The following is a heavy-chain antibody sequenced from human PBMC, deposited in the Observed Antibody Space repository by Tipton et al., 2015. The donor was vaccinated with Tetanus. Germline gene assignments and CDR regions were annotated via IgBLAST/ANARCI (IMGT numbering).Heavy chain of an antibody. CDR1: GGSISSSSYY. Sequence: TLSLTCTVSGGSISSSSYYWGWIRQPPGKGLEWIGSIYYSGSTYYNPSLKSRVAISVDTPKNQFSLKLSSVTAADTAVYYCARHTFRSGEVYFDYWGQGTLVTVSS. CDR3: ARHTFRSGEVYFDY. V-gene: IGHV4-39*01. CDR2: IYYSGST. J-gene: IGHJ4*02. D-gene: IGHD1-26*01.